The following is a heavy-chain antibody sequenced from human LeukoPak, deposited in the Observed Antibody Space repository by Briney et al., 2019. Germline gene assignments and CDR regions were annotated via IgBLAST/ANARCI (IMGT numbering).Heavy chain of an antibody. Sequence: ASVKVSCKASGGTFSSYAISWVRQAPGQGLEWMGGIIPIFGTANYAQKFQGRVTITADESTSTAYMELRSLRSDDTAVYYCARSGFLEWLEFDYWGQGTLVTVSS. CDR1: GGTFSSYA. CDR3: ARSGFLEWLEFDY. D-gene: IGHD3-3*01. CDR2: IIPIFGTA. V-gene: IGHV1-69*13. J-gene: IGHJ4*02.